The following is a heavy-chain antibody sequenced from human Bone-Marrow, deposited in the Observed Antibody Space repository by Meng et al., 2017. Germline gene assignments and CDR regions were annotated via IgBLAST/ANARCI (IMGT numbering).Heavy chain of an antibody. CDR2: IWYDGSNK. CDR1: GFTFSSYG. CDR3: ARENSGSYYYYYGMDV. V-gene: IGHV3-33*01. J-gene: IGHJ6*02. D-gene: IGHD1-26*01. Sequence: GESLKISCAASGFTFSSYGMHWVRQAPGKGLEWVAVIWYDGSNKYYADSVKGRFTISRDNSKNTLYLQMNSLRAEDTAVYYCARENSGSYYYYYGMDVWSQGTTVTVSS.